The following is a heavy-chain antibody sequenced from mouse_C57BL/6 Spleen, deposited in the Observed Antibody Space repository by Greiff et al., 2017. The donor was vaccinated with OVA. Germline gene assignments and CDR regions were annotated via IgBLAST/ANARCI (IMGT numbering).Heavy chain of an antibody. CDR3: ARQGLHWYFDD. CDR2: ISSGSSTI. D-gene: IGHD2-4*01. CDR1: GFTFSDYG. Sequence: EVKLMESGGGLVKPGGSLKLSCAASGFTFSDYGMHWVRQAPEKGLEWVAYISSGSSTIYYADTVKGRFTISRDNAKNTLFLQMTSLRSEDTAMYYCARQGLHWYFDDWGTGTTVTVSS. J-gene: IGHJ1*03. V-gene: IGHV5-17*01.